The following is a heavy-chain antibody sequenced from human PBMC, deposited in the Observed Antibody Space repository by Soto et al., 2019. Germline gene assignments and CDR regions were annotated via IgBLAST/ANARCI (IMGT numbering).Heavy chain of an antibody. CDR3: ARSRMYYYGSVNWFDP. J-gene: IGHJ5*02. CDR1: RGSLNRHE. D-gene: IGHD3-10*01. V-gene: IGHV4-59*11. Sequence: TSENRSLPWTVSRGSLNRHERSWFRQSPGKGMEYIGYISYSGSTNYNPSLKSRLTISVDTSKNQFSLKLSSVTAADTAVYYCARSRMYYYGSVNWFDPWGQGTLVTVSS. CDR2: ISYSGST.